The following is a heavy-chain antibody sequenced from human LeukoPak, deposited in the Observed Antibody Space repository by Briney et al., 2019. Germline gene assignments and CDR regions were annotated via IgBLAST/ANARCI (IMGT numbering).Heavy chain of an antibody. CDR3: ATDLNWVSH. CDR2: INKDGSEK. V-gene: IGHV3-7*01. CDR1: GMNNYW. D-gene: IGHD3-16*01. J-gene: IGHJ4*02. Sequence: PGGSLRLSCIGSGMNNYWMTWVRQAPGKGLQSLANINKDGSEKYYLDSVKGRITISRDNMKNSVFLEINSLRAEDTGIYYCATDLNWVSHWGQGTPVTVSS.